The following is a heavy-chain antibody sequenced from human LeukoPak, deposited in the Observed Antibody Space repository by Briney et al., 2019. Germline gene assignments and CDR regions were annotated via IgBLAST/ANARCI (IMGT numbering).Heavy chain of an antibody. CDR1: GGSISSSSYY. CDR2: IYYSGST. CDR3: ARHDNGLRYYYYYGMDV. D-gene: IGHD1-20*01. V-gene: IGHV4-39*01. J-gene: IGHJ6*02. Sequence: LETLSLTCTVSGGSISSSSYYWGWIRQPPGKGLEWIVSIYYSGSTYYNPSLKSRFTISVDTSKNQFSLKLSSVPAADTAVYYCARHDNGLRYYYYYGMDVWGQGTTVTVS.